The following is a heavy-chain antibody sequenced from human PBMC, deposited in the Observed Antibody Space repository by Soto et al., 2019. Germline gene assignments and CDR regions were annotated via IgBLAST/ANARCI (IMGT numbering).Heavy chain of an antibody. D-gene: IGHD1-1*01. CDR2: MSAHNGNT. CDR3: ARGRYGDY. CDR1: GYTFTSYG. Sequence: QVHLVQSGAEGKKPGAAVKVSCKASGYTFTSYGITWVRQAPGQGLELMGWMSAHNGNTDYAQKLQGRVNDTTDTSTSTAYVELRSLTSEDTAVYYCARGRYGDYWGQGALVTVSS. V-gene: IGHV1-18*01. J-gene: IGHJ4*02.